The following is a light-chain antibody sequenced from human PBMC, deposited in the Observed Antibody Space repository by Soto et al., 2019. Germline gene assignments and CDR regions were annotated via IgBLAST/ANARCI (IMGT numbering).Light chain of an antibody. Sequence: QSALTQPRSVSGSPGQSVTISCTGTSSDVSGYNYVSWYQQHPGKAPKLMIYDVSKRPSGVPDRFSGSKSGNTASLTISGLQAEDEADYYCCSYAGSYTYVFGTG. CDR2: DVS. CDR3: CSYAGSYTYV. J-gene: IGLJ1*01. V-gene: IGLV2-11*01. CDR1: SSDVSGYNY.